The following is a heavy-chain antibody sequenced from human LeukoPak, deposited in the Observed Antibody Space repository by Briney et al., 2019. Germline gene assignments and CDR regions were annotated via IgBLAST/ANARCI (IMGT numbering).Heavy chain of an antibody. Sequence: PGGSLRLSCAASGFNFNKYDMTWARQAPGKGLEWVPTITGRSDKTCYTDSVKGRFVTSRDNSKDTLYLQMNSLRAEDTALYYCAKGGWLDDLGQGALVTVSS. D-gene: IGHD6-19*01. CDR3: AKGGWLDD. V-gene: IGHV3-23*01. J-gene: IGHJ4*02. CDR2: ITGRSDKT. CDR1: GFNFNKYD.